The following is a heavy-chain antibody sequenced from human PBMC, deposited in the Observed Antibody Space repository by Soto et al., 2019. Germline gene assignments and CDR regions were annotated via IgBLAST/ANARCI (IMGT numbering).Heavy chain of an antibody. CDR2: IYHSGST. V-gene: IGHV4-30-2*01. CDR1: GGSISSGGYS. Sequence: QLQLQESGSGLVKPSQTLSLTCAVSGGSISSGGYSWSWIRQPPGKGLEWIGYIYHSGSTYYNPSLKSRVTISVDRSKNQFSLKLSSVTAADTAVYYCARLVEYYYDSSGYTAVDPWGQGTLVTVSS. D-gene: IGHD3-22*01. CDR3: ARLVEYYYDSSGYTAVDP. J-gene: IGHJ5*02.